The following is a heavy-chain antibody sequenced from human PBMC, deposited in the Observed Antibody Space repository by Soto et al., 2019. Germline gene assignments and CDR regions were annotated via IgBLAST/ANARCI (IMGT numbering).Heavy chain of an antibody. CDR2: ISGSGGST. CDR3: AKGAVNYYDSSGYYALFDY. CDR1: GFTFSSYA. Sequence: GGSLRLSCAASGFTFSSYAMSWVRQAPGKGLEWVSAISGSGGSTYYADSVKGRFTISRDNSKNTLYLQMNSLRAEDTAVYYCAKGAVNYYDSSGYYALFDYWGQGTLVTVSS. D-gene: IGHD3-22*01. J-gene: IGHJ4*02. V-gene: IGHV3-23*01.